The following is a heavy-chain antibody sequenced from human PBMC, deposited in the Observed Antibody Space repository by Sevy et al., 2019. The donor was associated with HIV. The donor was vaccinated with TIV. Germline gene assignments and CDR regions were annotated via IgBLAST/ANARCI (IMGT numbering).Heavy chain of an antibody. CDR2: IRSKVYGGTT. CDR3: TRVEGAADWGMDV. D-gene: IGHD1-26*01. Sequence: GGSLRLSCRASGFTFDDYTMSWVRQAPGKGLEWVAFIRSKVYGGTTEYAASGKGRFTISRDESKSIAYLQMNSLKTEDTAVYYCTRVEGAADWGMDVWGQGTTVTVSS. V-gene: IGHV3-49*04. J-gene: IGHJ6*02. CDR1: GFTFDDYT.